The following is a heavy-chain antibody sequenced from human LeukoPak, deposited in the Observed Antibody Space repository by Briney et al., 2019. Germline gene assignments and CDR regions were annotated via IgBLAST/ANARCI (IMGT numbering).Heavy chain of an antibody. J-gene: IGHJ6*01. D-gene: IGHD2/OR15-2a*01. CDR2: MNPNSGNT. CDR1: VYTFTSYD. Sequence: ASVKVSCKASVYTFTSYDINWVRQATGQGLEWMGWMNPNSGNTGYAQKFQGRVTMTRNTSISTAYMELSSVRCEDTAVYYCARLAPIFWLPAIREYYDYYGMDVGGQGPRVPVP. V-gene: IGHV1-8*01. CDR3: ARLAPIFWLPAIREYYDYYGMDV.